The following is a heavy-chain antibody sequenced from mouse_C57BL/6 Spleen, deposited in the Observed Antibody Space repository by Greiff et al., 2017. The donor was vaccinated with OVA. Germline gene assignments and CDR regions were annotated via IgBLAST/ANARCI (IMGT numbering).Heavy chain of an antibody. D-gene: IGHD1-1*01. Sequence: VQLQQSGAELVKPGASVKISCKASGYAFSSYWMNWVKQRPGKGLEWIGQIYPGGGDTNYNGKFKGKATLTADKSSSTAYMQLSSLTSEDSAVYFCARGRITEDYFDYWGQGTTLTVSS. CDR2: IYPGGGDT. V-gene: IGHV1-80*01. J-gene: IGHJ2*01. CDR1: GYAFSSYW. CDR3: ARGRITEDYFDY.